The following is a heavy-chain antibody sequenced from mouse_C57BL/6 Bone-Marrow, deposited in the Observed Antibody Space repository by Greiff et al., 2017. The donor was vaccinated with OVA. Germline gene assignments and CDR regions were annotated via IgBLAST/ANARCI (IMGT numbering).Heavy chain of an antibody. D-gene: IGHD2-3*01. CDR1: GFTFSSYG. CDR3: AREGGYYSAWFAY. CDR2: ISSGGSYT. V-gene: IGHV5-6*02. Sequence: EVMLVESGGDLVKPGGSPKLSCAASGFTFSSYGMSWVRQTPDKRLEWVATISSGGSYTYYPDSVKGRFTISRDNAKNTLYLQMSSLKSEDTAMYYCAREGGYYSAWFAYWGQGTLVTVSA. J-gene: IGHJ3*01.